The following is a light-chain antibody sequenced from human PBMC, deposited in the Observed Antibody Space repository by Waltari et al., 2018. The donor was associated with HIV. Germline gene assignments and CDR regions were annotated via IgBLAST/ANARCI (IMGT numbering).Light chain of an antibody. CDR2: WAS. CDR3: QQYYSTPIT. Sequence: DIVMTQSPDSLAVSLGARATINCKSSHSVLYTSNSNNYLAWYQQKPGQPPKLLIYWASTRESGVPDRCSGSGSGTECTRTISSRQAEDVAIYYCQQYYSTPITCGQGTRLDIK. CDR1: HSVLYTSNSNNY. J-gene: IGKJ5*01. V-gene: IGKV4-1*01.